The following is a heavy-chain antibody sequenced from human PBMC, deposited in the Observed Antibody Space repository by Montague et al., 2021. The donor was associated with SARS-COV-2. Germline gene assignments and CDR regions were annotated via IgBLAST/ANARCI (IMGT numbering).Heavy chain of an antibody. J-gene: IGHJ4*02. CDR1: GGSFSSYY. CDR3: ARDKGTLDC. V-gene: IGHV4-59*01. Sequence: SETLSLTCTVSGGSFSSYYWSWIRQPPGKGLEWIGYINHSGSTNYNPSLKSRVTISVDTSKNQFSLKLTSVTTAYTAVYYCARDKGTLDCWGQGILVTVPS. CDR2: INHSGST. D-gene: IGHD3/OR15-3a*01.